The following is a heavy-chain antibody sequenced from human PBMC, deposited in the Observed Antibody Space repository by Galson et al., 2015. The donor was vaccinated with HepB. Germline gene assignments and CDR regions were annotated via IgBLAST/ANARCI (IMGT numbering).Heavy chain of an antibody. CDR1: GFTFSSSA. V-gene: IGHV3-23*01. Sequence: SLRLSCAASGFTFSSSAMSWVRQAPGKGLECVSAINGGDYSTYYADSVKGRFTISRDNSKNTLFLHMNSLTAEDTAIYFCAKNDSDRGFDYWGQGTLVSVSS. J-gene: IGHJ4*02. D-gene: IGHD3-10*01. CDR3: AKNDSDRGFDY. CDR2: INGGDYST.